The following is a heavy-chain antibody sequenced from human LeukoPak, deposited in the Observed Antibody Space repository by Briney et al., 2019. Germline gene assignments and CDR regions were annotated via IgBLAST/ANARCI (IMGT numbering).Heavy chain of an antibody. J-gene: IGHJ6*02. Sequence: ASVKVSCKASGYTFSSNGISWVRQAPGQGFEWMGWISAYNGNTNYAQKLQGRVTMTTDTSTSTAYMELRSLRSDDTAVYYCARGHTYYNYGMDVWGQGTTVTVSS. D-gene: IGHD2-21*01. V-gene: IGHV1-18*01. CDR3: ARGHTYYNYGMDV. CDR2: ISAYNGNT. CDR1: GYTFSSNG.